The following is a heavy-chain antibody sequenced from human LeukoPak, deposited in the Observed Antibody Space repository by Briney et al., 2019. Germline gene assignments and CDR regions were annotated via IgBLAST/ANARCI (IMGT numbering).Heavy chain of an antibody. CDR3: ASYRYGSSFAFDI. CDR1: GFTVSTNY. CDR2: IYSGGST. D-gene: IGHD6-6*01. J-gene: IGHJ3*02. Sequence: GGSLRLSCGASGFTVSTNYMSWVRQAPGKGLEWVSIIYSGGSTYYADSVKGRFTISRDNSKNTLYLQMNSLRAEDTAVYYCASYRYGSSFAFDIWGQGTMVTVSS. V-gene: IGHV3-66*01.